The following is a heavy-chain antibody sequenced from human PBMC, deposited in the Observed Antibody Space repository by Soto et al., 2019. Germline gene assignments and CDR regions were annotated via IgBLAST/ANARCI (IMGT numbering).Heavy chain of an antibody. CDR2: IKQDGSEK. CDR3: AREAGYSSSWYPRDAFDI. Sequence: PGGSLRLSCAASGFTFSSYWMSWVRQAPGKGLEWVANIKQDGSEKYYVDSVKGRFTISRDNAKNSLYLQMNSLRAEDTAVYYCAREAGYSSSWYPRDAFDIWGQGTMVTVSS. J-gene: IGHJ3*02. V-gene: IGHV3-7*03. CDR1: GFTFSSYW. D-gene: IGHD6-13*01.